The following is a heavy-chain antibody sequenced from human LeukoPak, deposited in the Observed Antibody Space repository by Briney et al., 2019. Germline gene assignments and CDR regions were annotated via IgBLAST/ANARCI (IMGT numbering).Heavy chain of an antibody. CDR1: GFTFSSYS. CDR2: ISSSSTI. V-gene: IGHV3-48*04. J-gene: IGHJ4*02. D-gene: IGHD3-10*01. Sequence: GGSLRLSCAASGFTFSSYSMNWVRQAPGKGLEWVSYISSSSTIYYADSVKGRFTISRDNAKNSLYLQMNSLRAEDTAVYYCARDKYGSGSYYSYWGQGTLVTVSS. CDR3: ARDKYGSGSYYSY.